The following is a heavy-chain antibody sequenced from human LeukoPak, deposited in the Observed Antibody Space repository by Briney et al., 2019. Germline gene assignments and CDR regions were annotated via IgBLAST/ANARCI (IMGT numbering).Heavy chain of an antibody. CDR1: GXTFSNYW. CDR2: IKQDGSEK. V-gene: IGHV3-7*04. Sequence: GGSLRLSWAASGXTFSNYWMTWVRQAPGKGLEWVANIKQDGSEKYYVDSVKGRSTISRDNAKNSLFLQMNSLRAEDTAVFYCARGAYFDYWGQGTLVTVSS. J-gene: IGHJ4*02. CDR3: ARGAYFDY.